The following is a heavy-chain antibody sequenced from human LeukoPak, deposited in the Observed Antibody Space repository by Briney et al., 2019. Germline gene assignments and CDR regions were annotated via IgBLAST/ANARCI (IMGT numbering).Heavy chain of an antibody. D-gene: IGHD3-22*01. CDR1: GFTVSSNY. CDR3: ARGDYYDFYFDY. CDR2: IYSGGST. Sequence: GGSLRLSCAASGFTVSSNYMSWVRQAPGKGLEWVSVIYSGGSTYYADSVKGRFTISRDNAKNSLYLQMNSLRAEDTAVYYCARGDYYDFYFDYWGQGTLVTVSS. V-gene: IGHV3-53*01. J-gene: IGHJ4*02.